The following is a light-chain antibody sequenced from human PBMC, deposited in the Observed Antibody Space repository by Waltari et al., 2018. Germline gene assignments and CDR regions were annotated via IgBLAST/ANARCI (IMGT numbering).Light chain of an antibody. CDR3: CSYAGSYTWV. Sequence: QSALTQPASVSGSPGQSITISCTGTSSDVGHYNLVSWYQQYPGKAPKVMIYDDNRRPAGVSDRFSGSKSGNTASLTISGVQAEDEADYHCCSYAGSYTWVFGGGTKLTVL. CDR2: DDN. V-gene: IGLV2-23*01. J-gene: IGLJ3*02. CDR1: SSDVGHYNL.